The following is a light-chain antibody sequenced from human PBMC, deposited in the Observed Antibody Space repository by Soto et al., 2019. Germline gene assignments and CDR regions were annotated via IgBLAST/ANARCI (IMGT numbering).Light chain of an antibody. V-gene: IGLV2-14*01. CDR1: NSDVGCYNY. CDR2: EVS. J-gene: IGLJ1*01. CDR3: SSYTSISTLYV. Sequence: QSVLTLPASVSRSPGQSITISCTGTNSDVGCYNYVSWYQQHPGKAPELMIYEVSHRPSGVSNRFSGSKSDNTASLTISGLQAEDEADYYCSSYTSISTLYVFGTGTKVTVL.